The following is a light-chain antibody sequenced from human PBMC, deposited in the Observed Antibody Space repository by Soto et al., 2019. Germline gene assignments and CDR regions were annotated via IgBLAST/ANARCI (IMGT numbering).Light chain of an antibody. CDR3: EDYSSSSGLT. V-gene: IGKV1-5*03. CDR2: QPS. J-gene: IGKJ4*01. Sequence: DIQMTQSPSTLSASVGDRVTITCRASQSISSWLAWYQQKPGKAPKLLIFQPSSLKSGVPSRFSGSGSATEYTLTISSLQPDDFATYYCEDYSSSSGLTFGGGTKVEIK. CDR1: QSISSW.